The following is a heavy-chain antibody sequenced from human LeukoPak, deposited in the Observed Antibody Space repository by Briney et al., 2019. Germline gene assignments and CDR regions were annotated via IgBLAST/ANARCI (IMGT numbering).Heavy chain of an antibody. CDR2: IKQDGSEK. CDR1: EFSFITYW. D-gene: IGHD5-24*01. Sequence: GGSLRLSCAASEFSFITYWMSWVRQAPGKGLEWVANIKQDGSEKYYVDSVKGRFTISRDNAKNSLYLQMNSLRAEDTAVYFCGRLRSLDQWGQGTLVTVSS. J-gene: IGHJ4*02. V-gene: IGHV3-7*01. CDR3: GRLRSLDQ.